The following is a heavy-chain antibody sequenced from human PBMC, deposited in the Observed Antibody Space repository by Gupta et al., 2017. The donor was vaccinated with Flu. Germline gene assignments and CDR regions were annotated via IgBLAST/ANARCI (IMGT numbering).Heavy chain of an antibody. CDR3: ARDLRRMIREVNLDY. J-gene: IGHJ4*02. V-gene: IGHV3-21*01. D-gene: IGHD3-10*01. Sequence: EVQLVESGGGLVKPGGSLRLSCAASGFPFSTYVMTWVRQAPGKGLEWVATISSSYDETYYADSVKGRFTISRDNARNSLFLQMSSLRVEDTAVYFCARDLRRMIREVNLDYWGQGTRVIVAS. CDR1: GFPFSTYV. CDR2: ISSSYDET.